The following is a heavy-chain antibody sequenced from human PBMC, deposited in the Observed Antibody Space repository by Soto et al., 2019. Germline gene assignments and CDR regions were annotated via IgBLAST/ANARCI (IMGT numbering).Heavy chain of an antibody. Sequence: EVQLVESGGGSVQPGGSLRLSCAPSGFSFSSYFMAWVRQAPAEGLVSVSHVPGDGSRASYTDSVRGRFTISRDNAKNTLYLQMDSLRGEDTAIYYCARENWYSLDVWVQGTTVTVSS. CDR3: ARENWYSLDV. CDR1: GFSFSSYF. CDR2: VPGDGSRA. J-gene: IGHJ6*02. V-gene: IGHV3-74*01. D-gene: IGHD1-26*01.